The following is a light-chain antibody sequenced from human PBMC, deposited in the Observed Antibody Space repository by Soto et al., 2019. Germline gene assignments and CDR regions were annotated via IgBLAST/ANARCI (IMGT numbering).Light chain of an antibody. Sequence: EIVLTQSPATLSLSPGERATLSCRASQSVRSYLACYQQKPGQAPRLLMYDASNRATGIPARFSGSGSGTEFTLAISSLQPEDFAIYSCQKRINCPLTFGRGTKVEIK. J-gene: IGKJ4*01. V-gene: IGKV3-11*01. CDR3: QKRINCPLT. CDR1: QSVRSY. CDR2: DAS.